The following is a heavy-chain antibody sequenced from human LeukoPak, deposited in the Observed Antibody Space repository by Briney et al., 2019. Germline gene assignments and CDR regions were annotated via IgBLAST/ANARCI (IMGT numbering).Heavy chain of an antibody. Sequence: SETLSLTCAVSGYSISSGYYWGWIRPPPGKGLEWIGSIYHSGSTYYNPSPKSRVTISVDTSKNQFSLKLSSVTAADTAVYYCAGVFPTGHYYYMDVWGKGTTVTVSS. CDR1: GYSISSGYY. J-gene: IGHJ6*03. CDR3: AGVFPTGHYYYMDV. D-gene: IGHD1-1*01. V-gene: IGHV4-38-2*01. CDR2: IYHSGST.